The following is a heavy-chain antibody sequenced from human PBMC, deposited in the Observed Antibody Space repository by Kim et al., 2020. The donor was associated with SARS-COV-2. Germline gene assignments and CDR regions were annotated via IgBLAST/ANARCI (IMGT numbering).Heavy chain of an antibody. CDR2: ISRDSNYK. V-gene: IGHV3-21*01. D-gene: IGHD2-8*01. CDR1: GFIFSDYS. CDR3: AGRSCSNGICPFEY. Sequence: GGSLRLSCEASGFIFSDYSMSWVRQAPGEGLEWVSSISRDSNYKYYSGSVEGRFTVSRDNARNSLYLQMNILRAEDTAIYYCAGRSCSNGICPFEYWGQGTLVTLPS. J-gene: IGHJ4*02.